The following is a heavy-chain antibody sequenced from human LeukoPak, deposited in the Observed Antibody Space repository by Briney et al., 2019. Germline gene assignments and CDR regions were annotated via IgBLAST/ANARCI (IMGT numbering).Heavy chain of an antibody. CDR1: GYPFTSYD. CDR3: ARAIRADRRGSCFDP. Sequence: ASVKVSCKASGYPFTSYDINWVRQATGQGLEWMGWMNPNSGNTGYAQKFQGRVTFSRNTSITTAYMELSSLRSEDTAVYYCARAIRADRRGSCFDPWGQGTLVTVSS. J-gene: IGHJ5*02. V-gene: IGHV1-8*03. D-gene: IGHD3-16*01. CDR2: MNPNSGNT.